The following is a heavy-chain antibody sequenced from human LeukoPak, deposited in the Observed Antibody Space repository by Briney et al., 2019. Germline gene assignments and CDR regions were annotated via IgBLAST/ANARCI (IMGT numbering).Heavy chain of an antibody. CDR3: AKDSGKVVTLIGYFDY. J-gene: IGHJ4*02. D-gene: IGHD4-23*01. Sequence: SVKVSCKASGGTFSSYAISWVRQAPGQGLEWMGGIIPIFGTANYAQKFQGRVTITTDESTSTAYMELSSLRAEDMALYYCAKDSGKVVTLIGYFDYWGQGTLVTVSS. CDR2: IIPIFGTA. V-gene: IGHV1-69*05. CDR1: GGTFSSYA.